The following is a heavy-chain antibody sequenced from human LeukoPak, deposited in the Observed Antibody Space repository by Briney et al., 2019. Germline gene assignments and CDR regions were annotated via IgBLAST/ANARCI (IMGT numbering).Heavy chain of an antibody. D-gene: IGHD1-1*01. CDR1: GDSISSNY. J-gene: IGHJ3*01. Sequence: PSETLSLTCTVSGDSISSNYWSWIRQSPGERPEWIAYIFYIGTTSYSPSLKSRVSISADTSKNQISLTLGSVTAADTAVYYCARHLQLWAFDAWGQGTMVTVSS. CDR2: IFYIGTT. V-gene: IGHV4-59*08. CDR3: ARHLQLWAFDA.